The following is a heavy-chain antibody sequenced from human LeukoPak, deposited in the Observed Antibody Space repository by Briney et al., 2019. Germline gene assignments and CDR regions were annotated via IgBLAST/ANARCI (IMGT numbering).Heavy chain of an antibody. CDR3: ARVTIFGVANKEERWYYYMDV. CDR1: GGSISSGDYY. Sequence: SETLSLTCTVSGGSISSGDYYWSWIRQPPGKGLEWIGYIYYSGSTYYNPSLKSRVTISVDTSKNQFSLKLSSVTAADTAVYYWARVTIFGVANKEERWYYYMDVWGKGTTVTVSS. D-gene: IGHD3-3*01. J-gene: IGHJ6*03. V-gene: IGHV4-30-4*08. CDR2: IYYSGST.